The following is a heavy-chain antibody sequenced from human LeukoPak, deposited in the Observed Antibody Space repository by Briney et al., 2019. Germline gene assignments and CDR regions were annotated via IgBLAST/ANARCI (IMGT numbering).Heavy chain of an antibody. CDR3: ARGRSSGHYVRYFDL. D-gene: IGHD3-22*01. Sequence: KPSETLSLTCAVYGGSFSGYYWSWIRQPPGKGLEWIGEISHSGSTNYNPSLKSRVTISVDTSKNQFSLKLSSVTAADTAVYYCARGRSSGHYVRYFDLWGRGTLVTVSS. CDR2: ISHSGST. J-gene: IGHJ2*01. CDR1: GGSFSGYY. V-gene: IGHV4-34*01.